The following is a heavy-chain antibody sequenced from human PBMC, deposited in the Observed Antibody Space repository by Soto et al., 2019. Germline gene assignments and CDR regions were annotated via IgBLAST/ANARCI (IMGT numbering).Heavy chain of an antibody. CDR2: IYYSGST. D-gene: IGHD6-13*01. J-gene: IGHJ5*02. CDR1: GGSISSSSYY. CDR3: AGSTSCFDP. V-gene: IGHV4-39*01. Sequence: SETLSLTCTVSGGSISSSSYYWGWIRQPPGKGLEWIGSIYYSGSTYYNPSLKSRVTISVDTSKNQFSLKLSSVTAADTAVYYCAGSTSCFDPWGQGTLVTVSS.